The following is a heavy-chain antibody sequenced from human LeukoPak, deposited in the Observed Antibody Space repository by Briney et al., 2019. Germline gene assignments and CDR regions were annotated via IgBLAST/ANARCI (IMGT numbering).Heavy chain of an antibody. V-gene: IGHV4-39*01. Sequence: SETLSLTCTVSGGSISSSSYYWGWIRQPPGKGLEGIGSIYYSGSTYYKPSLKSRVTISVDTSKNHFSLKLSSVTAADTAVYYCARHSSGWYDDYWGQGTMVTVSS. CDR1: GGSISSSSYY. J-gene: IGHJ4*02. D-gene: IGHD6-19*01. CDR3: ARHSSGWYDDY. CDR2: IYYSGST.